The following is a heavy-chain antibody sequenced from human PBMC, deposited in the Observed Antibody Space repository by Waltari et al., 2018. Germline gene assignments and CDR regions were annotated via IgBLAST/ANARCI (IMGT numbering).Heavy chain of an antibody. CDR3: ARGRDSPIYYYYYGMDV. CDR1: GYTFTSYD. J-gene: IGHJ6*02. CDR2: MNPNSGNT. Sequence: QVQLVQSGAEVKKPGASVKVSCKASGYTFTSYDINWVRQATGQGLEWMGGMNPNSGNTGYAQKFQGRVTITRNTSISTAYMELSSLRSEDTAVYYCARGRDSPIYYYYYGMDVWGQGTTVTVSS. V-gene: IGHV1-8*03. D-gene: IGHD3-3*01.